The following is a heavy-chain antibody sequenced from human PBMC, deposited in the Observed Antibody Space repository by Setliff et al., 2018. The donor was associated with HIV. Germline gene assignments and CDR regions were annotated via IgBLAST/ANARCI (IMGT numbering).Heavy chain of an antibody. CDR3: AKPCYDYVWRPDRDAFDL. J-gene: IGHJ3*01. V-gene: IGHV3-23*01. Sequence: ETLSLTCNVSGASISSYYWSWIRQPPGKGLECVAVISGSGGDTYYADSVKGRFVISREKSKSTLYLQMNSLRAEDTAVYYCAKPCYDYVWRPDRDAFDLWGQGTMVTVSS. CDR1: GASISSYY. CDR2: ISGSGGDT. D-gene: IGHD3-16*01.